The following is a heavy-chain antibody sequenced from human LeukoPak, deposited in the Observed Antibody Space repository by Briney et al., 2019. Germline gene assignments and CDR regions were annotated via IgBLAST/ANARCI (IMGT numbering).Heavy chain of an antibody. CDR3: ARNLGALSPPTSCPDY. D-gene: IGHD2-2*01. V-gene: IGHV3-30-3*01. Sequence: GGSLRLSCAASGFTFSSYAMHWVRQAPGKGLEWVAVISYDGSNKYYADSVKGRFTISRDNSKNTLYLQMNSLRAEDTAVYYCARNLGALSPPTSCPDYWGQGTLVTVSS. CDR2: ISYDGSNK. J-gene: IGHJ4*02. CDR1: GFTFSSYA.